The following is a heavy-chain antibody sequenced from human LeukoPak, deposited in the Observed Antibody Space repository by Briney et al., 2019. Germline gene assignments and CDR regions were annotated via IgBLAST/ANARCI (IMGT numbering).Heavy chain of an antibody. CDR1: GFTFSNYV. CDR2: ISGSGTST. V-gene: IGHV3-23*01. CDR3: ANEYSKGDV. Sequence: GGSLRLSCVASGFTFSNYVVNWVRQAPGKGLECVSSISGSGTSTYYADSVKGRFTSSRDNSKNTLYLQMNSLRAEDTAIYYCANEYSKGDVWGQGTTVTVSS. D-gene: IGHD4-11*01. J-gene: IGHJ3*01.